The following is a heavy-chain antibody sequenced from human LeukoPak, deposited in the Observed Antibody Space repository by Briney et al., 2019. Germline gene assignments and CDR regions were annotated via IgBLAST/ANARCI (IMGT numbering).Heavy chain of an antibody. D-gene: IGHD3-16*02. J-gene: IGHJ4*02. CDR2: ISAYNGNR. CDR3: ARDMVTFGGFIVHQY. CDR1: GYTFRDDG. V-gene: IGHV1-18*01. Sequence: VASVKDSCKASGYTFRDDGISWVRQGPRQGLERMGWISAYNGNRRCAQKLEGRVTMTTDTSRTTVYMELRSLTSDDTAVYYCARDMVTFGGFIVHQYWGQGTLVTVSS.